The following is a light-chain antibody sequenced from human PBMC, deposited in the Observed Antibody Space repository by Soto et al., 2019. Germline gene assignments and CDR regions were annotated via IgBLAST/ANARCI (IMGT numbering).Light chain of an antibody. CDR3: QKYNSAPLN. V-gene: IGKV1-8*01. J-gene: IGKJ4*01. Sequence: AIRMTQSPSSFSASTGYRVTITCLASQGISSYLAWYQQKPGKAPKLLIYAASTLQSGVPSRFSGSGSGTDFTLTISSLQPEDVAAYYCQKYNSAPLNCGGGTTGDIK. CDR1: QGISSY. CDR2: AAS.